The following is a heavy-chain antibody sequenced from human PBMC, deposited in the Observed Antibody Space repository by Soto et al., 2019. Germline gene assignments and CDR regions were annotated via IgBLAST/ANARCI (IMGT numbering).Heavy chain of an antibody. V-gene: IGHV3-30*18. CDR2: ISFGGNNK. Sequence: QVQLVESGGGVVQPGKSLRLSCAASGFTFSSYGMHWVRQAPGKGLEWVALISFGGNNKYYGDSVKGRFTIFRDNSKNTLFLQMNSLRAEDTAVYYCAKDIEAVVYYYGMDVWGQGTTVTVSS. D-gene: IGHD5-12*01. J-gene: IGHJ6*02. CDR1: GFTFSSYG. CDR3: AKDIEAVVYYYGMDV.